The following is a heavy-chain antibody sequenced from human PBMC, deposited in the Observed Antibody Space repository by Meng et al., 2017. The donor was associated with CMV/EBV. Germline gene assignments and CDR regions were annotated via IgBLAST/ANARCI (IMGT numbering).Heavy chain of an antibody. J-gene: IGHJ5*02. D-gene: IGHD2-2*01. CDR1: GGTFGSMA. V-gene: IGHV1-69*01. Sequence: QVVRLWGWVRKPWSPGKVSGKVCGGTFGSMACSWERQAPGQGLEWMGGIIPIYGTANYAQKFQGRVTITADESTSTAYMELSSLRSEATAVYYCAREGGIVVVPAAPGWFDPWGQGTLVTVSS. CDR3: AREGGIVVVPAAPGWFDP. CDR2: IIPIYGTA.